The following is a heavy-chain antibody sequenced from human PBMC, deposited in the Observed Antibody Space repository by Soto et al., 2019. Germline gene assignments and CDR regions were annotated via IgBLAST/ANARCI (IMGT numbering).Heavy chain of an antibody. CDR3: ARDRKIVGAKGNWFDP. CDR1: GGSISSYY. Sequence: SETLSLTCTVSGGSISSYYWSWIRQPPGKGLEWIGYIYYSGSTSYNPSLKSRVTISVDTSKNQFSLKLSSVTAADTAVYYCARDRKIVGAKGNWFDPWGQGTLVTVSS. V-gene: IGHV4-59*01. J-gene: IGHJ5*02. CDR2: IYYSGST. D-gene: IGHD1-26*01.